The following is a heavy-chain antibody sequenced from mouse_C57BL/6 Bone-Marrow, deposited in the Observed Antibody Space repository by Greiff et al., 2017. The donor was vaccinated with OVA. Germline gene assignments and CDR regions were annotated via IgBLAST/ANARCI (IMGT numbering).Heavy chain of an antibody. CDR1: GYTFTSYW. CDR3: ARGAAQATAWFAY. D-gene: IGHD3-2*02. J-gene: IGHJ3*01. CDR2: ICPGSGST. Sequence: QVQLQQPGAELVKPGASVKMSCKASGYTFTSYWITWVKQRPGQGLEWIGDICPGSGSTNYNEKFKSKATLTVDTSSSTAYMQLSSLTSEDSAVFYCARGAAQATAWFAYWGQGALVTVSA. V-gene: IGHV1-55*01.